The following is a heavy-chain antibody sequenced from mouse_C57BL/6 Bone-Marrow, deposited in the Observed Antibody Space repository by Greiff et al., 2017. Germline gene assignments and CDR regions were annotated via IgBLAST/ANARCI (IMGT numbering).Heavy chain of an antibody. CDR3: ASCDGDYYAMDY. CDR2: IYPRSGNT. CDR1: GYTFPSYG. V-gene: IGHV1-81*01. J-gene: IGHJ4*01. D-gene: IGHD2-3*01. Sequence: QVQLQQSGAELARPGASVKLSCKASGYTFPSYGISWVKQRTGQGLEWIGEIYPRSGNTYYNEKFKGKATLTADKSSSTAYMELRSLTSEDSAVYFCASCDGDYYAMDYWGQGTSVTVSS.